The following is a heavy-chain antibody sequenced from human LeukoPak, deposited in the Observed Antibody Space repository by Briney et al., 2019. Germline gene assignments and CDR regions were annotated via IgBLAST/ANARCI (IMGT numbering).Heavy chain of an antibody. CDR3: ARRVVVPAAPYYFDY. J-gene: IGHJ4*02. D-gene: IGHD2-2*01. V-gene: IGHV3-74*01. CDR1: GFIFSSYW. CDR2: INSDGSST. Sequence: GGSLGLSCAASGFIFSSYWMHWVRQAPGKGLVWVSRINSDGSSTSYADSVKGRFTISRDNAKNTLYLQMNSLRAEDTAVYYCARRVVVPAAPYYFDYWGQGTLVTVSS.